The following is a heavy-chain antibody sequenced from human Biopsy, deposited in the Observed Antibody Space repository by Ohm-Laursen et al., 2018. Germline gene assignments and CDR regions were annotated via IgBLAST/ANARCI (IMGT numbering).Heavy chain of an antibody. J-gene: IGHJ6*02. V-gene: IGHV4-59*01. CDR1: GGSMSSYY. D-gene: IGHD2/OR15-2a*01. CDR2: IYNSGST. CDR3: ARATNSTGWPYYYFYGMDV. Sequence: SETLSLTCTVSGGSMSSYYWTWIRQPPGKGLEWIGYIYNSGSTNYNPSLKGRVTISVAVDTSKSQFSLRLSSVTAADTAVYYCARATNSTGWPYYYFYGMDVWGQGTTVTVSS.